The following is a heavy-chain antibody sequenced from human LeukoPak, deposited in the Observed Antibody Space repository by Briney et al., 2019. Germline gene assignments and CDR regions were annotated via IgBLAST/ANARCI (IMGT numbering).Heavy chain of an antibody. CDR3: ARGDMTYDAFDI. D-gene: IGHD2-15*01. CDR2: IYPGDSDT. J-gene: IGHJ3*02. CDR1: GSSFRKYW. Sequence: GQSLNISSQGSGSSFRKYWYGWVREMPGKELEWMGIIYPGDSDTRYSPSFQGQVTISADKSISTAYLQWSSLKASDTAMYYCARGDMTYDAFDIWGQGTMVTVSS. V-gene: IGHV5-51*01.